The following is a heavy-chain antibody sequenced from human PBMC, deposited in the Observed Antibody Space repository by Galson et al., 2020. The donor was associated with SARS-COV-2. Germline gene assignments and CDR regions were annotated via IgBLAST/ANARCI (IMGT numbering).Heavy chain of an antibody. Sequence: GGSLRLSCAASGFTFSSYGMHWVRQAPGKGLEWVAVIWYDGSNKYYADSVKGRFTISRDNSKNTLYLQMNSLRAEDTAVYYCASAEWLVHSSLDYWGQGTLVTVSS. J-gene: IGHJ4*02. V-gene: IGHV3-33*01. CDR2: IWYDGSNK. CDR3: ASAEWLVHSSLDY. D-gene: IGHD6-19*01. CDR1: GFTFSSYG.